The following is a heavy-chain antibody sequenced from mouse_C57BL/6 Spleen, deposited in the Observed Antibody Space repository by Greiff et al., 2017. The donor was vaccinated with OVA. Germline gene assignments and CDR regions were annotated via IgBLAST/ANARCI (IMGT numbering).Heavy chain of an antibody. Sequence: EVMLVESGGGLVKPGGSLKLSCAASGFTFSSYAMSWVRQTPEKRLEWVATISDGGSYTYYPDNVKGRFTISRDNAKNNLYLQMSHLKSEDTAMYYCAIGGLRRDFDYWGQGTTLTVSS. V-gene: IGHV5-4*03. CDR1: GFTFSSYA. J-gene: IGHJ2*01. D-gene: IGHD2-2*01. CDR3: AIGGLRRDFDY. CDR2: ISDGGSYT.